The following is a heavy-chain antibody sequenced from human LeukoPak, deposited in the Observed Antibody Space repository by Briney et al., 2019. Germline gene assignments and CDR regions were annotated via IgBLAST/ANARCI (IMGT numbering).Heavy chain of an antibody. J-gene: IGHJ4*02. D-gene: IGHD3-10*01. CDR2: ISSSSSYI. CDR1: WFPFNSYS. CDR3: ARDHNGSGSHY. Sequence: GGSLKLSFSASWFPFNSYSMNWVRPAPGKGLEWVSSISSSSSYIYYADSVKGRFTISRDNAKNSLYLQMNSLRAEDTAVYYCARDHNGSGSHYWGQGTLVTVSS. V-gene: IGHV3-21*01.